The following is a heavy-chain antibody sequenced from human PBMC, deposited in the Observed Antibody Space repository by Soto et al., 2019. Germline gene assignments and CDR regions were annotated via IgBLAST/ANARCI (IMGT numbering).Heavy chain of an antibody. D-gene: IGHD2-15*01. CDR1: GYTFSTYG. V-gene: IGHV1-18*01. CDR3: GIFGSASSPANY. Sequence: QVQLVQSGAEVMKPGASVKVSCKASGYTFSTYGINWVQQAPGQGLEWLGWISVYNGNTNYAQKFQDRVTLTTDTLTSTTYMEVRTLTSDDTAVYYCGIFGSASSPANYWGQGTLVTVSS. CDR2: ISVYNGNT. J-gene: IGHJ4*02.